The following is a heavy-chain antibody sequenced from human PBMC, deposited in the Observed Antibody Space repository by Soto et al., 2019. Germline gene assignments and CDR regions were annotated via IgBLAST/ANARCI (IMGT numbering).Heavy chain of an antibody. V-gene: IGHV3-21*01. CDR1: GFTFSSYS. CDR2: ISSSSSYI. Sequence: EVQLVESGGGLVKPGGSLRLSCAASGFTFSSYSMNWVRQAPGKGLEWVSSISSSSSYIYYADSVKGRFTISRDNAKNSLYLQMNSLSAEDTAVYYCARIPNLNDVLDAFDIWGQGKMVTVSS. D-gene: IGHD1-1*01. J-gene: IGHJ3*02. CDR3: ARIPNLNDVLDAFDI.